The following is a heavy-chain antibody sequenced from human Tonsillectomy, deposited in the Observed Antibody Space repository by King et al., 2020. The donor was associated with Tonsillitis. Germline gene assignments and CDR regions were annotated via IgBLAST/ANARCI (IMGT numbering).Heavy chain of an antibody. Sequence: QVQLVESGGGVVQPGRSLRLSCAASGFIFSSYAMHWVRQAPGKRLEWVAAMSFDGGNKFYADSVKGRFTISRDNSKNTLYLQMNSLRVEDTAVYYCARSIAAADPADFWGQGTLVTVSS. CDR3: ARSIAAADPADF. CDR2: MSFDGGNK. V-gene: IGHV3-30*04. J-gene: IGHJ4*02. D-gene: IGHD6-13*01. CDR1: GFIFSSYA.